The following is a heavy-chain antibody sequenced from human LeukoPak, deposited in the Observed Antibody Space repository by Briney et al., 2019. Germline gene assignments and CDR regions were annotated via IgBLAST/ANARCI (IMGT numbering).Heavy chain of an antibody. V-gene: IGHV3-30*18. CDR3: AKGNWFDP. CDR1: GFTFSSYG. CDR2: ISYDGSNK. Sequence: PGRSLRLSCAASGFTFSSYGMHWVRQAPGKGLEWVAVISYDGSNKYYADSVKGRFTISRDNSKNTLYLQMNSLRAEDTAVYYCAKGNWFDPWGQGTLVTVS. J-gene: IGHJ5*02.